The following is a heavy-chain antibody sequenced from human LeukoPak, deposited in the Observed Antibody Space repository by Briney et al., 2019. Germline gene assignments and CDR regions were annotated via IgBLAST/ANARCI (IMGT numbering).Heavy chain of an antibody. Sequence: SCKASGGTFSSYAMHWVRQAPGKGLEWVAVISYDGSNKYYADSVKGRFTISRDNSKNTLYLQMNSLRAEDTAVYYCASDGSYDYWGQGTLVTVSS. D-gene: IGHD1-26*01. CDR3: ASDGSYDY. J-gene: IGHJ4*02. CDR1: GGTFSSYA. CDR2: ISYDGSNK. V-gene: IGHV3-30-3*01.